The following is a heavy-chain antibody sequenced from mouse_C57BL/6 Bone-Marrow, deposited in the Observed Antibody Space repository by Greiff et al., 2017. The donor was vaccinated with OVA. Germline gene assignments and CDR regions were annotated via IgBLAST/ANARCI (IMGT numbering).Heavy chain of an antibody. CDR2: INPYNGGT. CDR3: ARRRRHYYGSSYWYFDV. Sequence: VQLKQSGPVLVKPGASVKMSCKASGYTFTDYYMNWVKQSHGKSLEWIGVINPYNGGTSYNQKFKGKATLTVDKSSSTAYMELNSLTSEDSAVYYCARRRRHYYGSSYWYFDVWGTGTTVTVSS. J-gene: IGHJ1*03. V-gene: IGHV1-19*01. CDR1: GYTFTDYY. D-gene: IGHD1-1*01.